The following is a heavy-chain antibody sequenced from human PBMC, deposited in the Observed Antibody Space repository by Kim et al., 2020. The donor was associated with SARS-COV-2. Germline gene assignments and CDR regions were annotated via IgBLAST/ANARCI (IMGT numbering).Heavy chain of an antibody. V-gene: IGHV4-34*01. D-gene: IGHD3-9*01. CDR3: ARGFLRYFDWLPHAGWFDP. CDR2: INHSGST. CDR1: GGSFSGYY. J-gene: IGHJ5*02. Sequence: SETLSLTCAVYGGSFSGYYWSWIRQPPGKGLEWIGEINHSGSTNYNPSLKSRVTISVDTSKNQFSLKLSSVTAADTAVYYCARGFLRYFDWLPHAGWFDPWGQGTLVTVSS.